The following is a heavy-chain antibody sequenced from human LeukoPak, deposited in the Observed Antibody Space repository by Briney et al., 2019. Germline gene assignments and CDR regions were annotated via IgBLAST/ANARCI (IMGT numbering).Heavy chain of an antibody. CDR1: GFTFSSYG. Sequence: AGGSLRLSCAASGFTFSSYGMHWVRQAPGKGLEWVAVISYDGSNKYYADSVKGRFTISRDNSKNTPYLQMNSLRAEDTAVYYCAKARIGYCSGGSCYALKEWGQGTLVTVSS. CDR3: AKARIGYCSGGSCYALKE. J-gene: IGHJ4*02. V-gene: IGHV3-30*18. CDR2: ISYDGSNK. D-gene: IGHD2-15*01.